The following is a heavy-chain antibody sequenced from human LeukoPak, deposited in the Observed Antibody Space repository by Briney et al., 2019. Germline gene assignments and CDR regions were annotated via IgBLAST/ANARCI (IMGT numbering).Heavy chain of an antibody. CDR3: AREAAARGDWYFDL. CDR1: GFTFSSYA. CDR2: ISGSGGRT. V-gene: IGHV3-23*01. J-gene: IGHJ2*01. D-gene: IGHD6-25*01. Sequence: GGSLRLSCAASGFTFSSYAMNWVRQAPGKGLEWVSVISGSGGRTYYADSVKGRFTISRDNAKNTLYLQMNSLRAEDTAVYYCAREAAARGDWYFDLWGRGTLVTVSS.